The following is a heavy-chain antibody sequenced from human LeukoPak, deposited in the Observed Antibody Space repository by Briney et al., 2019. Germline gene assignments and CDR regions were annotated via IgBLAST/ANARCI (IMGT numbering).Heavy chain of an antibody. D-gene: IGHD1-26*01. CDR1: RGSISSGSYY. CDR2: THTSGST. J-gene: IGHJ4*02. CDR3: AASGSYYVGTFVY. Sequence: PSQTLSLTCPVSRGSISSGSYYWRCIRHPAGKGLEWLGRTHTSGSTNYNPSLKSRVTISVDTSKNQFSLKLSSVTAADTAVYYCAASGSYYVGTFVYWGQGTLVTVSS. V-gene: IGHV4-61*02.